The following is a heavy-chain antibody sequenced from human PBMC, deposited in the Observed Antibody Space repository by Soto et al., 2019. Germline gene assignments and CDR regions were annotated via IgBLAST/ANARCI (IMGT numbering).Heavy chain of an antibody. CDR1: GGTFSSYA. CDR3: ARSQGSSTSLEIYYYYYYGMDV. V-gene: IGHV1-69*01. J-gene: IGHJ6*02. Sequence: QVQLVQSGAEVKTPGSSMKVSCKASGGTFSSYAISWVRQAPGQGLEWMGGIIPISGTANYAQTFQGRVTITADESTSTAYMELSSLRSEDTAVYYCARSQGSSTSLEIYYYYYYGMDVWGQGTTVTVSS. D-gene: IGHD2-2*01. CDR2: IIPISGTA.